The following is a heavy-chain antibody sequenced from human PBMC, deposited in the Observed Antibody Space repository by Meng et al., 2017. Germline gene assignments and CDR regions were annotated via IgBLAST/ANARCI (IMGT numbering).Heavy chain of an antibody. V-gene: IGHV1-69*09. Sequence: QGERVQSGAEGKKPGSSVKASCKASGGTFSSYTISWVRQAPGQGLEWMGRIIPILGIANYAQKFQGRVTITADKSTSTAYMELSSLRSEDTAVYYCASRVAYYYDSSGYYKNWYFDLWGRGTLVTVSS. D-gene: IGHD3-22*01. CDR1: GGTFSSYT. J-gene: IGHJ2*01. CDR3: ASRVAYYYDSSGYYKNWYFDL. CDR2: IIPILGIA.